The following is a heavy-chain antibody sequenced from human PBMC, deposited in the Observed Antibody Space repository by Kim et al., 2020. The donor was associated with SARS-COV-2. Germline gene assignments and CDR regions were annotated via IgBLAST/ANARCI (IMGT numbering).Heavy chain of an antibody. CDR3: AKDYSRGDSGYDDYYKYGMDV. CDR1: KFTFSYYG. Sequence: GWSLRLSCAASKFTFSYYGMHWVRQAPGKGLEWVALISYDGSSEYYGDSVKGRFTISRDNSKNTLYLQMNTLRAEDTAVYYCAKDYSRGDSGYDDYYKYGMDVWGQGTTVTVSS. V-gene: IGHV3-30*18. J-gene: IGHJ6*02. CDR2: ISYDGSSE. D-gene: IGHD5-12*01.